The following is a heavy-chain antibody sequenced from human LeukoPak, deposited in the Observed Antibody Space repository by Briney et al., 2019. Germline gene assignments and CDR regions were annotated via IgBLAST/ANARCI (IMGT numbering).Heavy chain of an antibody. CDR2: INPNSGGT. V-gene: IGHV1-2*02. CDR1: GYTFTGYY. D-gene: IGHD6-6*01. J-gene: IGHJ4*02. Sequence: VASVKASCKASGYTFTGYYMHWVRQAPGQGLEWMGWINPNSGGTNYAQKFQGRVTMTRDTSISTVYMELSRLRSDDTAVYYCARDLVAARPYYFDYWGQGTLVTVSS. CDR3: ARDLVAARPYYFDY.